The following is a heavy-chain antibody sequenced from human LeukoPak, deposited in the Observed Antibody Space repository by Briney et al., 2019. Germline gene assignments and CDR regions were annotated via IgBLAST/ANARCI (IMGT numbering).Heavy chain of an antibody. Sequence: PGGSLRLSCAASGFTFSSNAMSWVRQAPGKGLEWVSGIGGSGGSTYYADSVKGRFAISRDNSKNTLYLQMNSLRAEDTAVYYCAKSGDGRTGSYFDYCGQGTLVTVSS. J-gene: IGHJ4*02. CDR3: AKSGDGRTGSYFDY. CDR2: IGGSGGST. V-gene: IGHV3-23*01. CDR1: GFTFSSNA. D-gene: IGHD3/OR15-3a*01.